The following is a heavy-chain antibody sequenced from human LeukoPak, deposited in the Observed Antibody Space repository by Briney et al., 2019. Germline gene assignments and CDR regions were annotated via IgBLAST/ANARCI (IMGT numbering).Heavy chain of an antibody. CDR1: GFTFSSYS. D-gene: IGHD6-19*01. V-gene: IGHV3-23*01. CDR2: ISGSGGST. CDR3: AKDRIAVAGLDAFDI. Sequence: PGGSLRLSCAASGFTFSSYSMNWVRQAPGKGLEWVSAISGSGGSTYHADSVKGRFTISRDNSKNTLYLQMNSLRAEDTAVYYCAKDRIAVAGLDAFDIWGQGTMVTVSS. J-gene: IGHJ3*02.